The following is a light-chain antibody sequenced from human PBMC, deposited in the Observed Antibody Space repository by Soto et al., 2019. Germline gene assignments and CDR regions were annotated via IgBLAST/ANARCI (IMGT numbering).Light chain of an antibody. Sequence: EIVMTQSPATLSVSPGERATLSCRASQSVSSNLAWYQQKPGQAPRHVIYGASTRATGIPVRFSGSGSGTEFTLTISSLQSEDSAVYYCQQYNSWPPYTFGQGTKLEIK. CDR2: GAS. CDR3: QQYNSWPPYT. V-gene: IGKV3-15*01. J-gene: IGKJ2*01. CDR1: QSVSSN.